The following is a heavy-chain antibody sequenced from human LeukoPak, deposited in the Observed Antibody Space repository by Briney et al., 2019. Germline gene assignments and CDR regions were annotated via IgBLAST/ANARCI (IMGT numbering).Heavy chain of an antibody. J-gene: IGHJ5*02. V-gene: IGHV4-59*01. CDR3: ARESSDGVGATTLGWFDP. D-gene: IGHD1-26*01. Sequence: PSETLSLTCTVSGGSISSYYWSWIRQPPGKGLEWIGYIYYSGSTNYNPSLKSRVTISVDTSKNQFSLKLSSVTAADTAVYYCARESSDGVGATTLGWFDPWGQGTLVTVSS. CDR1: GGSISSYY. CDR2: IYYSGST.